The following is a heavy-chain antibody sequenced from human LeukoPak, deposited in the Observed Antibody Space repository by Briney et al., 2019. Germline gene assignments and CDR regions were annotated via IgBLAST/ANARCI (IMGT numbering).Heavy chain of an antibody. V-gene: IGHV1-46*01. Sequence: ASVKVSCKASGYTFTNFGISWVRQAPGQGLEWVGRIAPSVDTTNYAQKFRGRVTMTRDTSTSTVYMELSSLRSDDTAIYYCVREESGGYFDYWGQGTLVTVSS. CDR1: GYTFTNFG. CDR2: IAPSVDTT. D-gene: IGHD2-8*02. J-gene: IGHJ4*02. CDR3: VREESGGYFDY.